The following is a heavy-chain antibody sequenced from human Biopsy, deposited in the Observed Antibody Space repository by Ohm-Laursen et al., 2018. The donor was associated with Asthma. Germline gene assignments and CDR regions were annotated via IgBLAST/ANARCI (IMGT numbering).Heavy chain of an antibody. V-gene: IGHV1-3*04. CDR2: VNTGNGDT. Sequence: SVKVSCNASGYNFVSFAIHWVRQAPGQRLEWMGWVNTGNGDTKYSQKFQGRVTITRDTSASTAYMELKSLRSEDTATYYCARTYYDFLTGQVKDVFGVWGQGTMVTVSS. CDR3: ARTYYDFLTGQVKDVFGV. J-gene: IGHJ3*01. CDR1: GYNFVSFA. D-gene: IGHD3-9*01.